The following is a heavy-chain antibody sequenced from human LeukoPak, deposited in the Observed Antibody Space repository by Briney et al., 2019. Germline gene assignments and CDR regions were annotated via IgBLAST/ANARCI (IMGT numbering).Heavy chain of an antibody. CDR3: AGQHTIFGVVTLYFDY. D-gene: IGHD3-3*01. Sequence: SETLSLTCTVSGGSISSYYWSWIRQPPGKGLEWIGYIYYSGSTNYNPSLKSRVTISVDTSKNQFSLKLSSVTAADTAVYYCAGQHTIFGVVTLYFDYWGQGTLVTVSS. J-gene: IGHJ4*02. CDR1: GGSISSYY. CDR2: IYYSGST. V-gene: IGHV4-59*08.